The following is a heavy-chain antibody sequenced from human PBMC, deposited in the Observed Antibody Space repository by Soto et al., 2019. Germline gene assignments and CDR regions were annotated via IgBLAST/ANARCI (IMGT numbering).Heavy chain of an antibody. Sequence: ASVKVSCKASGYTFTGYYMHWVRQAPGQGLEWMGWINPNSGGTNYAQKFQGRVTMTRDTSISTAYMELSRLRSDDTAVYYCAGADAGIVGATTYYYYGMDVWGQGTTVTVSS. CDR2: INPNSGGT. J-gene: IGHJ6*02. CDR1: GYTFTGYY. D-gene: IGHD1-26*01. CDR3: AGADAGIVGATTYYYYGMDV. V-gene: IGHV1-2*02.